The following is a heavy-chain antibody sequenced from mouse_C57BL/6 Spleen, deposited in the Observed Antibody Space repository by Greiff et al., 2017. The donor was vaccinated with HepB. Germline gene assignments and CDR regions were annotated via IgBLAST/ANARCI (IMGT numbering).Heavy chain of an antibody. CDR2: IYPGDGDT. J-gene: IGHJ2*01. CDR1: GYAFSSYW. V-gene: IGHV1-80*01. CDR3: AREGGYYFDY. Sequence: VMLVESGAELVKPGASVKISCKASGYAFSSYWMNWVKQRPGQGLEWIGQIYPGDGDTNYNGKFKGKATLTADKSSSTAYMQLSSLTSEDSAVYFCAREGGYYFDYWGQGTTLTVSS.